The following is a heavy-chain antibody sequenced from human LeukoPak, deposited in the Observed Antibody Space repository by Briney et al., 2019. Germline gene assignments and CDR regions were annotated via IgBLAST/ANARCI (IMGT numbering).Heavy chain of an antibody. CDR2: FSGSGGST. Sequence: PGGSLRLSCAASGFTFSSYAMSWVRQAPGKGLEWVSAFSGSGGSTYYADSVKGRFTISRDNSRNTLYLQMNSLRAEDTAVYYCAKGSGSYYLWYFDLWGRGTLVTVSS. V-gene: IGHV3-23*01. CDR3: AKGSGSYYLWYFDL. D-gene: IGHD1-26*01. CDR1: GFTFSSYA. J-gene: IGHJ2*01.